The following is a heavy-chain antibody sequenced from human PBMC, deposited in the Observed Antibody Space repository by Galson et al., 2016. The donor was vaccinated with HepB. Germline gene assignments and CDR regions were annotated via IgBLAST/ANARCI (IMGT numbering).Heavy chain of an antibody. CDR1: GFTFSAYY. V-gene: IGHV3-11*06. J-gene: IGHJ6*03. Sequence: SLRLSCAASGFTFSAYYMSWIRQAPGKGLEWVSYISRRSTYSNYADSVKGRFTIYRDNAKDSLSLQMNSLRADDTAVYYCARGDSTGRYHYYMDVWGKGTTVTVSS. D-gene: IGHD2-2*01. CDR2: ISRRSTYS. CDR3: ARGDSTGRYHYYMDV.